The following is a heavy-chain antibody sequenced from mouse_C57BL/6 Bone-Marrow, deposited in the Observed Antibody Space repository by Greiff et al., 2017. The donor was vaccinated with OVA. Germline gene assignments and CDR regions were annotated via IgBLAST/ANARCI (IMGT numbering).Heavy chain of an antibody. V-gene: IGHV10-3*01. J-gene: IGHJ4*01. D-gene: IGHD2-4*01. CDR1: GFTFNTYA. Sequence: EVQGVESGGGLVQPKGSLKLSCAASGFTFNTYAMHWVRQAPGKGLEWVARIRSKSSNYATYYADSVKDRFTISRDDSQSMLYLQMNNLKTEDTAMYYCVRDEDYDYDEGYAMDYWGQGTSVTVSS. CDR2: IRSKSSNYAT. CDR3: VRDEDYDYDEGYAMDY.